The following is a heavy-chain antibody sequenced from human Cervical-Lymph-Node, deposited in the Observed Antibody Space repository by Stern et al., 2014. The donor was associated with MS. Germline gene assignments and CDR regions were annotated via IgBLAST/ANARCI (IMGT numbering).Heavy chain of an antibody. Sequence: QVQLVQSGGGVVQPGRSLRLSCAASGFTFSYHAMHWVRQAPGKGLEWVALISYDGSDKNDADSVKGRFTISRDNSRNTLYLQMNSLRVDDTAVYYCASGGAVTTSDYYLDYWGQGILVTVSS. CDR2: ISYDGSDK. J-gene: IGHJ4*02. CDR1: GFTFSYHA. CDR3: ASGGAVTTSDYYLDY. D-gene: IGHD4-17*01. V-gene: IGHV3-30*01.